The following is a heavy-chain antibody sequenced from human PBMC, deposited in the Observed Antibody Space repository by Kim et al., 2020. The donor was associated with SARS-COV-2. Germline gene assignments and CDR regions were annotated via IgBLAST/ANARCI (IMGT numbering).Heavy chain of an antibody. CDR3: ARALSGGITMVRGVIRTPNWFDP. CDR1: GGSISSSNW. Sequence: SETLSLTCAVSGGSISSSNWWSWVRQPPGKGLEWIGEIYHSGSTNYNPSLKSRVTISVDKSKNQFSLKLSSVTAADTAVYYCARALSGGITMVRGVIRTPNWFDPWGQGTLVTVSS. J-gene: IGHJ5*02. D-gene: IGHD3-10*01. CDR2: IYHSGST. V-gene: IGHV4-4*02.